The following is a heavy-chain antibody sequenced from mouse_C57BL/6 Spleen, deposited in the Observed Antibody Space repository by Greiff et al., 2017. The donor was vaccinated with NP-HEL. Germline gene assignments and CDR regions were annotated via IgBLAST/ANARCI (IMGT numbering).Heavy chain of an antibody. CDR1: GFSLTSYG. Sequence: VHLVESGPGLVAPSQSLSITCTVSGFSLTSYGVSWVRQPPGKGLEWLGVIWGDGSTNYHSALISRLSISKDNSKSQVFLKLNSLQTDDTATDYCASITTVVAPGYFDVWGTGTTVTVSS. J-gene: IGHJ1*03. CDR3: ASITTVVAPGYFDV. D-gene: IGHD1-1*01. V-gene: IGHV2-3*01. CDR2: IWGDGST.